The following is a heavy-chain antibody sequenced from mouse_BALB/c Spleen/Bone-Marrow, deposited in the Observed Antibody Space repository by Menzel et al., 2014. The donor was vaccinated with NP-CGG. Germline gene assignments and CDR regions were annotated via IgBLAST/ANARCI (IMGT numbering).Heavy chain of an antibody. D-gene: IGHD1-1*01. V-gene: IGHV1-80*01. CDR2: IFPVNADT. CDR3: GRFATGSFAY. Sequence: VQLQESGAELVRPGSSVKISCKASGYVFTDYWMNWLRQRPGQGLEWIGQIFPVNADTNYKANFKDKVTLTADKSSTTAYMQLNSLTSEGSGVYFCGRFATGSFAYWGQGTLVPVSS. CDR1: GYVFTDYW. J-gene: IGHJ3*01.